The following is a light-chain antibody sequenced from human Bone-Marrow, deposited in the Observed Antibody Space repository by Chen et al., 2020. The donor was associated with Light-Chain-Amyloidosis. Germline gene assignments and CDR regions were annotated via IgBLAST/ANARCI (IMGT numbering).Light chain of an antibody. V-gene: IGLV1-47*01. CDR2: RNK. J-gene: IGLJ1*01. Sequence: QSVRTQLPSASWTRGQRVTISCSGASSNIAFNYVYWYQHFPGAAPNLLNHRNKQRPSGVPHRFSASSSRTSSFLALSGLRSEDEAAYYCAACDVSLSGYVFGTGTKVIVL. CDR3: AACDVSLSGYV. CDR1: SSNIAFNY.